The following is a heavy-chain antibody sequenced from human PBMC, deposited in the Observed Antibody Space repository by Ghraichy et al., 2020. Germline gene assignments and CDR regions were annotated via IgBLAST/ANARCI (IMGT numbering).Heavy chain of an antibody. J-gene: IGHJ4*02. CDR1: GEFINNYY. Sequence: SETLSLTCTVSGEFINNYYWSWIRQPAGKGLEWIGRIYTSGSTNYNPSLKSRVTMSVDTSKNQFSLKLSSVTAADTAVYYCARNTEDYYDSSGLRGGFDYWGQGTLVTVSS. V-gene: IGHV4-4*07. D-gene: IGHD3-22*01. CDR3: ARNTEDYYDSSGLRGGFDY. CDR2: IYTSGST.